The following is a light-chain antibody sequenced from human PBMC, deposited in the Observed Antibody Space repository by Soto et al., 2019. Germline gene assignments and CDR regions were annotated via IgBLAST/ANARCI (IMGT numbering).Light chain of an antibody. J-gene: IGKJ2*01. CDR2: DAF. Sequence: IVLTQSPASLSLSPGERATLSCRASLSVYTSLAWFQQKPGQAPRLLIYDAFNRATGIPARFSGSGSGTDFTRTISSLEPEDFAVYYCQQRSNWYTFGQGTKLEIK. V-gene: IGKV3-11*01. CDR1: LSVYTS. CDR3: QQRSNWYT.